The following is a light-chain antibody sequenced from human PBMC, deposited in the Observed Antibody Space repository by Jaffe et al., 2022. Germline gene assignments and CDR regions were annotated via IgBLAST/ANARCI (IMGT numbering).Light chain of an antibody. Sequence: DIQLTQSPSFLSASIGDRVTITCRASQGISSYLAWYQQKPGKAPKLLIYAASTLHSGVPSGFSGSGSGTEFTLTISSLQPEDFATYFCQQLNSYPLTFGGGTKVEIK. J-gene: IGKJ4*01. CDR2: AAS. CDR3: QQLNSYPLT. CDR1: QGISSY. V-gene: IGKV1-9*01.